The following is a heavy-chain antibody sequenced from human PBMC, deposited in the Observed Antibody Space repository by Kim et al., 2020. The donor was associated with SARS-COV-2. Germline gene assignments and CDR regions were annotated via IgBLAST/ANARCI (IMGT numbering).Heavy chain of an antibody. CDR1: GFTFSSYD. V-gene: IGHV3-13*04. J-gene: IGHJ3*02. CDR2: IGTAGDT. CDR3: AREALDRGYCTNGVCYTGRGGAAFDI. Sequence: GSLRLSCAASGFTFSSYDMHWVRQATGKGLEWVSAIGTAGDTYYPGSVKGRFTISRENAKNSLYLQMNSLRAGDTAVYFCAREALDRGYCTNGVCYTGRGGAAFDIWGRGTMVTVSS. D-gene: IGHD2-8*01.